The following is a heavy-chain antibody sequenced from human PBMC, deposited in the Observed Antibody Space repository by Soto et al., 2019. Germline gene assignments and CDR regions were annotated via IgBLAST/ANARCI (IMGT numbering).Heavy chain of an antibody. J-gene: IGHJ4*02. CDR1: RFTLSSYW. CDR3: ARSRDGYNFVGDC. V-gene: IGHV3-74*01. Sequence: EVQLVESGGGLVQPGGSLRLSCAASRFTLSSYWMHWVRQAPGKGLVWISRINIDGSSTSYADSVKGRFTISRDNAKNTLYLQVNSLRAEDTAVYYCARSRDGYNFVGDCWGQGTLGNVSS. D-gene: IGHD5-12*01. CDR2: INIDGSST.